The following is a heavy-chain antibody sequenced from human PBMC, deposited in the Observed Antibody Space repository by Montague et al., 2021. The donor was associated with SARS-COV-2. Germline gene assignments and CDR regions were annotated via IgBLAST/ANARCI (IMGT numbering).Heavy chain of an antibody. V-gene: IGHV4-59*01. Sequence: SETLSLTCTVSGGSISSYYWSWIRQPSARGLQWIWYISYSGSTNYNPSLKSQITISVDTSKNHFTLRLSSVSVADTAAYYCANFRRTQLLFGTLYYGMDVWGQGTTVTVSS. J-gene: IGHJ6*02. CDR3: ANFRRTQLLFGTLYYGMDV. CDR1: GGSISSYY. CDR2: ISYSGST. D-gene: IGHD2-2*01.